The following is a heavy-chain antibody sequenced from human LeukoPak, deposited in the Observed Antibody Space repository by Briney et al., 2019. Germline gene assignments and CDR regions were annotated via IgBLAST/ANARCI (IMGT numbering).Heavy chain of an antibody. D-gene: IGHD4-11*01. CDR1: GFTFSDYA. Sequence: AGSLRLSCAASGFTFSDYAMHWVRQAPGKGLEYVSVISSNGGSTYYADSVKGRFTISRDNSKNTLYLQMGSLRAEDTAVYYCARNDYTNYKDALDIWGRGTKVTVSS. V-gene: IGHV3-64*02. J-gene: IGHJ3*02. CDR3: ARNDYTNYKDALDI. CDR2: ISSNGGST.